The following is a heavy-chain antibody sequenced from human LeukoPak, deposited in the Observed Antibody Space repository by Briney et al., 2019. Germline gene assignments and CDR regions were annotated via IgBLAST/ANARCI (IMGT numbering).Heavy chain of an antibody. CDR3: ARIGYSSSSTDY. D-gene: IGHD6-6*01. V-gene: IGHV3-7*01. CDR1: GFTLSNYW. CDR2: IKEDGGVK. Sequence: GGSLRLSCAASGFTLSNYWMSWVRQAPGKGLEWVANIKEDGGVKYYVDFVKGRFTISRDNAKNSVYLQMNSLGAEDTAVYYCARIGYSSSSTDYWGQGTLVIVSS. J-gene: IGHJ4*02.